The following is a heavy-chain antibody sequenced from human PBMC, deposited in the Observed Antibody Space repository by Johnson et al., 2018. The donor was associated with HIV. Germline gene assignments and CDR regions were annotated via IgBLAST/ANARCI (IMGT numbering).Heavy chain of an antibody. CDR1: GFSFRSSW. Sequence: VQLVESGGDLVQPGGSLRLSCAASGFSFRSSWMTWVRQAPGKGLECVALMNHDGSHKYSADFVKGRFTISRDTSKKSVFLQMNNLRPEDTAVYYCAKETRDSRSAFDVWGQGTLVTVSS. CDR2: MNHDGSHK. J-gene: IGHJ3*01. D-gene: IGHD4-11*01. CDR3: AKETRDSRSAFDV. V-gene: IGHV3-7*01.